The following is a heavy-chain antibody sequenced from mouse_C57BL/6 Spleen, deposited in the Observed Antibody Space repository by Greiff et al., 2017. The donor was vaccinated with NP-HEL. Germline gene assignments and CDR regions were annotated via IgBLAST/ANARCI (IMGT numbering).Heavy chain of an antibody. Sequence: EVQLQQSGPELVKPGASVKISCKASGYTFTDYYMNWVKQSHGKSLEWIGDINPNNGGTSYNQKFKGKATLTVDKSSSTAYMELRSLTSEDSAVYYCARRVDYHYAMDYWGQGTSVTVSS. CDR2: INPNNGGT. V-gene: IGHV1-26*01. J-gene: IGHJ4*01. CDR3: ARRVDYHYAMDY. CDR1: GYTFTDYY. D-gene: IGHD2-4*01.